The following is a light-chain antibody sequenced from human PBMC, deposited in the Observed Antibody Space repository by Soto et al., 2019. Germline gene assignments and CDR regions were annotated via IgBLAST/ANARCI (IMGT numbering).Light chain of an antibody. CDR2: DAS. J-gene: IGKJ1*01. V-gene: IGKV3-11*01. CDR1: QSVSSY. CDR3: QQRSNWPPWT. Sequence: EIVLTQSPATLSLSPGKRATLSCRASQSVSSYLAWYQQKPGQAPRLLIYDASNRATGIPARFSGSGSGTAVTLTIISIEPEDFAVYYCQQRSNWPPWTFGQGTKVEIK.